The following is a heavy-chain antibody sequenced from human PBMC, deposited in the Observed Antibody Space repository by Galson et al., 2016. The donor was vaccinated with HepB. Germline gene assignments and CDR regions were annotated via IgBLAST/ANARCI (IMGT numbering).Heavy chain of an antibody. J-gene: IGHJ4*02. Sequence: ETLSLTCTVSGDSITSYRWSWIRQPPGVGLEWIGEMSHSGSANYNPSLKSRVTLSIDTSKNHFFLNLTSVTAADTGVYYCARAWRQWLVPWGQGTLVTVSS. CDR1: GDSITSYR. CDR3: ARAWRQWLVP. D-gene: IGHD6-19*01. V-gene: IGHV4-34*01. CDR2: MSHSGSA.